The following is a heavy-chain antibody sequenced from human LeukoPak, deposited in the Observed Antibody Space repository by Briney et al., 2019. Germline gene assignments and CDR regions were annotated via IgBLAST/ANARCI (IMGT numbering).Heavy chain of an antibody. Sequence: SETLSLTCAVYGGSFSGYYWSWIRQPPGKGLEWIGEINHSRSTNYNPSLKSRVTISVDTSKNQFSLKLSSVTAADTAVYYCAAPGWRDLFDYWGQGTLVTVSS. J-gene: IGHJ4*02. D-gene: IGHD6-19*01. CDR2: INHSRST. CDR3: AAPGWRDLFDY. V-gene: IGHV4-34*01. CDR1: GGSFSGYY.